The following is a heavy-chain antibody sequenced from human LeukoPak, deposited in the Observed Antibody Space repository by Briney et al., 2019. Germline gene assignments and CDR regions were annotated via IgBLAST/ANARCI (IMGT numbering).Heavy chain of an antibody. D-gene: IGHD3-22*01. CDR2: INHSGST. V-gene: IGHV4-34*01. CDR1: GGSISSYY. CDR3: ARGRLGYHYDSSGYYGGLSSRFAYFDY. Sequence: SETLSLTCTVSGGSISSYYWSWIRQPPGKGLEWIGEINHSGSTNYNPSLKSRVTISVDTSKNQFSLKLSSVTAADTAVYYCARGRLGYHYDSSGYYGGLSSRFAYFDYWGQGTLVTVSS. J-gene: IGHJ4*02.